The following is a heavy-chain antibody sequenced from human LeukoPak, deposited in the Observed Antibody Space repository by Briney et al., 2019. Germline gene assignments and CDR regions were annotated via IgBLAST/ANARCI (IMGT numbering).Heavy chain of an antibody. Sequence: GGSLRLSCAASGFTFSSYWMSWVRQAPGKGLEWVAIIKQDGTEKYYVDSVKGRFTISRDNAKNSLYLQMNSLRADDTAVYYCARGVGATHFDYWGQGTLVTVSS. D-gene: IGHD1-26*01. CDR3: ARGVGATHFDY. CDR1: GFTFSSYW. J-gene: IGHJ4*02. CDR2: IKQDGTEK. V-gene: IGHV3-7*04.